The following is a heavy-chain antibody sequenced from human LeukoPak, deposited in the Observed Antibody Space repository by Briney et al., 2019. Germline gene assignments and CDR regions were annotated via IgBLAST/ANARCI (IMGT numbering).Heavy chain of an antibody. D-gene: IGHD3-3*01. J-gene: IGHJ4*02. CDR2: IYYSGST. CDR3: ARLYYDFWSGYDRRPTAFDY. Sequence: SETLSLTCTVSGGSISSSSYYWGWIRQPPGKGLEWIGSIYYSGSTYYNPSLKSRVTISVDTSKNQFSLKLSSVTAADTAVYYCARLYYDFWSGYDRRPTAFDYWGQGTLVTVSS. V-gene: IGHV4-39*01. CDR1: GGSISSSSYY.